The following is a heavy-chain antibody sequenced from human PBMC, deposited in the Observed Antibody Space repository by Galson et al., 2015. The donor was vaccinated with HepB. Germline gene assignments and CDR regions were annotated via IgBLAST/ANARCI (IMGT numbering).Heavy chain of an antibody. D-gene: IGHD2-2*01. CDR3: AGGVKYCSSTSCYYYYYYGMDV. Sequence: SVKVSCKASGGTFSSYAISWVRQAPGQGLEWMGGIIPIFGTANYAQKFQGRVTITADESTSTAYMELSSLRYEDTAVYYCAGGVKYCSSTSCYYYYYYGMDVWGQGTTATVSS. J-gene: IGHJ6*02. CDR1: GGTFSSYA. CDR2: IIPIFGTA. V-gene: IGHV1-69*13.